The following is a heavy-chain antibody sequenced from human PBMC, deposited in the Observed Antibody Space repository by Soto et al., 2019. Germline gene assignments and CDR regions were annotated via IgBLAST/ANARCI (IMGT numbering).Heavy chain of an antibody. D-gene: IGHD3-10*01. J-gene: IGHJ4*02. CDR1: GFTFSIYA. V-gene: IGHV3-23*01. CDR3: EKVNPSISLARGFY. CDR2: ISGSGGST. Sequence: GGSLRLSCAASGFTFSIYAMSWVRQAPGKGLEWVSAISGSGGSTYYADSVKGRFTISRDNSKNTLYLQMNSLRAEDTAVYYCEKVNPSISLARGFYWGQGTLVTVSS.